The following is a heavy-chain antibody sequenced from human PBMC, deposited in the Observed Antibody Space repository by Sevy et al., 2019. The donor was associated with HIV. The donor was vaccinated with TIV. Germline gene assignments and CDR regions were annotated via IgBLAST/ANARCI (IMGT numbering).Heavy chain of an antibody. CDR1: GFTFSNYW. J-gene: IGHJ4*02. V-gene: IGHV3-7*01. Sequence: GGSLRLSCTVSGFTFSNYWMTCVRQAPGQGLEWVAIIKPDGTEQYSVDSVKGRFTVSRDNAKNILYLQMDRLRAEDTSIYYCARDNGAALDYWGQGTLVTVSS. CDR3: ARDNGAALDY. CDR2: IKPDGTEQ. D-gene: IGHD3-10*01.